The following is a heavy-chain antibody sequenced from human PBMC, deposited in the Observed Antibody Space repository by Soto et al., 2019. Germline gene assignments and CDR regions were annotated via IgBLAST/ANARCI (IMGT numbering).Heavy chain of an antibody. Sequence: QVQLVESGGGVIQPGRSLGLSCAASGFTFSNHAMHWVRQAPGKGLEWVALISDDGGTQLYADSVKGRFTISTDNSKNTLHLHVNSRRPEDTAFYYWVAEVGTKRFEWWGQGTLVTVS. CDR1: GFTFSNHA. CDR2: ISDDGGTQ. D-gene: IGHD1-26*01. V-gene: IGHV3-30*16. J-gene: IGHJ1*01. CDR3: VAEVGTKRFEW.